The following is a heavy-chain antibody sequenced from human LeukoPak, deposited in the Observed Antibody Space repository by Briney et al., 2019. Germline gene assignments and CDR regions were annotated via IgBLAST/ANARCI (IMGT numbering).Heavy chain of an antibody. CDR1: GGSISSGDYY. CDR3: ARSILAEDV. CDR2: IHYSGST. D-gene: IGHD6-6*01. Sequence: SETLSLTCTVSGGSISSGDYYWSWIRQPPGKGLEWIAYIHYSGSTYYNPSLKGRVTISVDTSKNQFSLKLSSVTAADTAVYYCARSILAEDVWGKGTKVTVSS. V-gene: IGHV4-30-4*08. J-gene: IGHJ6*04.